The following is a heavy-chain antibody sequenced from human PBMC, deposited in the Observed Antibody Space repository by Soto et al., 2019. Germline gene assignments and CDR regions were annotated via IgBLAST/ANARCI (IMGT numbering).Heavy chain of an antibody. D-gene: IGHD3-10*01. CDR3: ANQEITMVRDHYGMDV. J-gene: IGHJ6*02. V-gene: IGHV3-30-3*01. CDR2: ISYGGSNK. Sequence: PGGSLRLSCAASGFTFSSYAMHWIRHAPGKGLEWVAVISYGGSNKYYADSVKGRFTISRDDTKNTLYLQMNSLRAEDTAVYYCANQEITMVRDHYGMDVWGQGITVTVSS. CDR1: GFTFSSYA.